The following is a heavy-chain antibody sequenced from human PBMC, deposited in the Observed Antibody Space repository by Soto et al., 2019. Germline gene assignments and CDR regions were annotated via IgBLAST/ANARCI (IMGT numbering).Heavy chain of an antibody. CDR1: GGSISSGDYY. V-gene: IGHV4-30-4*01. CDR3: ARDRRGGHIVLRNNWFDP. J-gene: IGHJ5*02. D-gene: IGHD2-8*01. Sequence: QVQLQESGPGLVKPSQTLSLTCTVSGGSISSGDYYWSWIRQPPGKGLEWIGYIYYSGSTYYNPSLKSRVTISVDTSKNQFSLKLSSVTAADTAVYYCARDRRGGHIVLRNNWFDPWGQGTLVTVSS. CDR2: IYYSGST.